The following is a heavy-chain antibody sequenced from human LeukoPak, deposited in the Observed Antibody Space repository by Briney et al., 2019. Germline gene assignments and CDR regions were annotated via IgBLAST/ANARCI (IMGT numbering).Heavy chain of an antibody. V-gene: IGHV3-23*01. CDR1: GFTFSSYA. CDR2: ISGSGSST. CDR3: AKDRVVVPAAIGYYYGMDV. D-gene: IGHD2-2*02. Sequence: GGSLRLSRAASGFTFSSYAMSWVRQAPGKGLEWVSAISGSGSSTYYADSVKGRFTISRSNSKNTLYLQMNSLRAEDTAVYYCAKDRVVVPAAIGYYYGMDVWGKGTTVTVSS. J-gene: IGHJ6*04.